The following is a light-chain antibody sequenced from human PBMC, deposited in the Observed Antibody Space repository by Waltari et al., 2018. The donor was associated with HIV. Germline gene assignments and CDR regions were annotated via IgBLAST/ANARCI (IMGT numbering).Light chain of an antibody. CDR1: SSDVRGYSS. CDR2: DVS. V-gene: IGLV2-14*03. CDR3: SSYTSTTTLEV. J-gene: IGLJ2*01. Sequence: QSALTQPASVSGSPGQSITISSTGTSSDVRGYSSVSWYQHHPGKAPKLMIFDVSNRPSGVSDRFSGAKSGNTASLTISGLQVEDEADYYCSSYTSTTTLEVFGGGTKLTVL.